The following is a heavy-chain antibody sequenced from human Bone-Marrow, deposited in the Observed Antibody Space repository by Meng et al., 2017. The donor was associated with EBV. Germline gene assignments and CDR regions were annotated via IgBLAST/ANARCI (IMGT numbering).Heavy chain of an antibody. CDR1: CGASSSNNW. V-gene: IGHV4-4*02. Sequence: GQLRVQGPAWVKPSGIWSPPSGVSCGASSSNNWWGWVRQPPGKGLGGIGKSYNSGSTNYNPSLKRRVRISVDKSKNQFSLKLSSVTAADTDVYYCAKGGGYYYDSSGFHYDYWGQGTLVTVSS. J-gene: IGHJ4*02. CDR2: SYNSGST. CDR3: AKGGGYYYDSSGFHYDY. D-gene: IGHD3-22*01.